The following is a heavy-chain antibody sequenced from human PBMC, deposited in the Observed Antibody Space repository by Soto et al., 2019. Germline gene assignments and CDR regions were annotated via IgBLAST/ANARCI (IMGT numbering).Heavy chain of an antibody. CDR1: GGSISSGGYY. J-gene: IGHJ4*02. CDR2: IYYSGST. Sequence: PSETLSLTCTVSGGSISSGGYYWSWIRQHPGKGLEWIGYIYYSGSTYYNPSLKSRVTISVDTSKNQFSLKLSSVTAADTAVYYCARVRTAPSSPPSDFDYWGQGTLVTVSS. D-gene: IGHD2-2*01. V-gene: IGHV4-31*03. CDR3: ARVRTAPSSPPSDFDY.